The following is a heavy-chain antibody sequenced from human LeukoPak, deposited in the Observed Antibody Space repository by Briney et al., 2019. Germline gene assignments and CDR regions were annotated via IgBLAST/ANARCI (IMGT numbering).Heavy chain of an antibody. D-gene: IGHD6-13*01. V-gene: IGHV4-59*01. CDR3: ARVLTGSSWYYYYYYMDV. Sequence: SETLSLTCTVSGGSISSYYWSWIRQPPGKGLEWIGYIYYSGSTNYNPSLKSRVTISVDTSKNQFSLKLSSVTAADTAVYYCARVLTGSSWYYYYYYMDVWGKGTTVTVSS. J-gene: IGHJ6*03. CDR2: IYYSGST. CDR1: GGSISSYY.